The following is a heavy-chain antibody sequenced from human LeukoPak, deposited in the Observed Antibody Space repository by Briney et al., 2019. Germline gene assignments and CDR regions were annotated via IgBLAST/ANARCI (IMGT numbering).Heavy chain of an antibody. CDR1: RYTSGEYY. Sequence: ASVKVSCKASRYTSGEYYIHWVRQAPGQGLEWLGRINPNTGGTNFAQSFQGRVTMTRDASITTAYMELSRLRSDDTAVYYCARVGDGLNDAFDIWGQGTMVTVSS. D-gene: IGHD5-24*01. V-gene: IGHV1-2*06. CDR2: INPNTGGT. CDR3: ARVGDGLNDAFDI. J-gene: IGHJ3*02.